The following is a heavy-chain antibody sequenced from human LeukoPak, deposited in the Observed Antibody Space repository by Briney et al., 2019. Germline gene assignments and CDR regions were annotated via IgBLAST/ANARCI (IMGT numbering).Heavy chain of an antibody. D-gene: IGHD6-13*01. CDR2: INWNGGST. V-gene: IGHV3-20*04. Sequence: GGSLRLSCAASGFTFDDYGMSWVRQAPGKGLEWDSGINWNGGSTGYADSVKGRFTISRDNAKNSLYLQMNSLRAEDTALYYCARARIAAAGYDAFDIWGQGTMVTVSS. J-gene: IGHJ3*02. CDR1: GFTFDDYG. CDR3: ARARIAAAGYDAFDI.